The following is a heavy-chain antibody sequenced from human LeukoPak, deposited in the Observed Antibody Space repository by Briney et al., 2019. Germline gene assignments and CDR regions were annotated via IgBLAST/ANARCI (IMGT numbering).Heavy chain of an antibody. D-gene: IGHD3-10*01. CDR1: GGSISSYY. CDR2: IYYSGST. J-gene: IGHJ4*02. CDR3: ARGHITMVRGVIIKGDYAY. V-gene: IGHV4-59*12. Sequence: SETLSLTCTVSGGSISSYYWSWIRQPPGKGLEWIGYIYYSGSTNYNPSLKSRVTISVDTSKNQFSLKLSSVTAADTAVYYCARGHITMVRGVIIKGDYAYWGQGTLVTVSS.